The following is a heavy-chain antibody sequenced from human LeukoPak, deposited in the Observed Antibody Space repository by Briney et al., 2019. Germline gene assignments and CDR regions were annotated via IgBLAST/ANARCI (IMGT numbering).Heavy chain of an antibody. J-gene: IGHJ4*02. CDR3: ARDQDYSGWYGTRNPFFDY. CDR2: ISSSSSYI. D-gene: IGHD6-19*01. Sequence: KSGGSLRLSCAASGFSFSTSAMNWVRRAPGKGLEWVSSISSSSSYIYYADSVKGRFTISRDNAKNSLYLQMNSLRAEDTAVYYCARDQDYSGWYGTRNPFFDYWGQGTLVTVSS. CDR1: GFSFSTSA. V-gene: IGHV3-21*01.